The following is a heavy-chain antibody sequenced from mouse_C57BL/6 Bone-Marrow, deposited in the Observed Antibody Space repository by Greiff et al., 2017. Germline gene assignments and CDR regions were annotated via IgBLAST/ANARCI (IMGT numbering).Heavy chain of an antibody. CDR1: GYTFTSYW. CDR2: FDPSDSYT. Sequence: QVQLQQPGAELVMPGASVKLSCKASGYTFTSYWMHWVKQRPGQGLEWIGEFDPSDSYTNYNQKFKGKSTLTVDKSSSTAYMQLSSLTSEDSAVYYCAREKFITTVVALDYWGRGTALTVSS. V-gene: IGHV1-69*01. J-gene: IGHJ2*01. D-gene: IGHD1-1*01. CDR3: AREKFITTVVALDY.